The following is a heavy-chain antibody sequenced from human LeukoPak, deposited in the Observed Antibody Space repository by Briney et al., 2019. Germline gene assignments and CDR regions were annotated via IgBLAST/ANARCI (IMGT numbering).Heavy chain of an antibody. CDR2: IYYSGST. J-gene: IGHJ4*02. CDR3: ARGGAGDYYDSSGWLY. V-gene: IGHV4-31*03. Sequence: PSQTLSLTCTVSGGSISSGGYYWSWIRQHPGKGLEWIGYIYYSGSTYYNPSLKSRVTISVDTSKNQFSLKLSSVTAADTAVYYCARGGAGDYYDSSGWLYWGQGTLVTVSS. CDR1: GGSISSGGYY. D-gene: IGHD3-22*01.